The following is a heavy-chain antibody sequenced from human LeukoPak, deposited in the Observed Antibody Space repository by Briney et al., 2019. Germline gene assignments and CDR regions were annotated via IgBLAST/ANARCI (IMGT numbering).Heavy chain of an antibody. V-gene: IGHV3-23*01. CDR2: ISNTGGST. D-gene: IGHD2-15*01. J-gene: IGHJ1*01. CDR1: GFTFNTYA. Sequence: GGSLRLSCAASGFTFNTYAMSWVRQAPGKGLEWVSAISNTGGSTYYADSVKGRFTISRDKSKNTLSLQMNSLRAEDTAVYYCAQQVGYCSSGSCYFTYWGQGTLVTVSS. CDR3: AQQVGYCSSGSCYFTY.